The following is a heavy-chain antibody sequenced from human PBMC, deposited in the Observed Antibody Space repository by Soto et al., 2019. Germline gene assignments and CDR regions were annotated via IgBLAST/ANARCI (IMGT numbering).Heavy chain of an antibody. J-gene: IGHJ4*02. CDR2: IYYGGNT. V-gene: IGHV4-39*07. D-gene: IGHD7-27*01. CDR1: GDSISSNSHY. Sequence: SETLSLTCTVSGDSISSNSHYWGWIRQPPDKGLESIANIYYGGNTYSSPSLKGRVTISADTSETQFSLKLNSVSAADTAVYYCARGPSGDKVDYWGQGIQVTVSS. CDR3: ARGPSGDKVDY.